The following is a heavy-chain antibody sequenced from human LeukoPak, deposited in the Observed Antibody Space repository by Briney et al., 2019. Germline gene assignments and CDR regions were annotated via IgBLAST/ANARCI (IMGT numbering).Heavy chain of an antibody. CDR2: INPNSGGT. CDR1: GYTFTGYY. Sequence: EASVKVSCKASGYTFTGYYMHRVRQAPGQGLEWMGWINPNSGGTNYAQKFQGRVTMTRDTSISTAYMELSRLRSDDTAVYYCARASSTYYYGSGSYYKRGYYYYMDVWGKGSTVTVSS. D-gene: IGHD3-10*01. V-gene: IGHV1-2*02. J-gene: IGHJ6*03. CDR3: ARASSTYYYGSGSYYKRGYYYYMDV.